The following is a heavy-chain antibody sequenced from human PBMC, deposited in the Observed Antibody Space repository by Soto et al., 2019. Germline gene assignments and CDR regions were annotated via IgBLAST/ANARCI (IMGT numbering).Heavy chain of an antibody. CDR3: ARADPAASVGY. CDR1: GGSVSSHY. Sequence: ASETLSLTCTVSGGSVSSHYWTWLRQSPGKGLEWIGYISYSGSTYYNPSLKSRVSISADTSKNQFSLRMNSMIAADTAVYYCARADPAASVGYWGQGTLVTVSS. CDR2: ISYSGST. V-gene: IGHV4-59*02. J-gene: IGHJ4*02. D-gene: IGHD2-2*01.